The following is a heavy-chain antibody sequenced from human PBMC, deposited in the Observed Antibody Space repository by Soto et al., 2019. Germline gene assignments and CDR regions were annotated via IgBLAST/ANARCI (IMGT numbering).Heavy chain of an antibody. Sequence: QVQLQESGPGLVRPSETLSLTCTVSGGSIIRYYWSWIRQPPGQGLEWIGYISDSGSTDYNPSLTIRVSLLVDTCKNEFSLTLNSVTAADTAVYYCVTESRYSDWCDFWGQGTLVTVSS. CDR2: ISDSGST. D-gene: IGHD6-19*01. J-gene: IGHJ4*02. V-gene: IGHV4-59*01. CDR1: GGSIIRYY. CDR3: VTESRYSDWCDF.